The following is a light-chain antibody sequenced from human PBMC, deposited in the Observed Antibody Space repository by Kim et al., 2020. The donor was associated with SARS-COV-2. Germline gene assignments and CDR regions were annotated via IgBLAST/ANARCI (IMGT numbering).Light chain of an antibody. J-gene: IGKJ4*01. V-gene: IGKV3-11*01. Sequence: LSPGERATRACRASQSVSSYLAGYQQNPGQAPRLLIYDASNRATGIPARFSGSGSGTDFTLTISSLEPEDFAVYYCQQRNSWPLTFGGGTKVDIK. CDR1: QSVSSY. CDR2: DAS. CDR3: QQRNSWPLT.